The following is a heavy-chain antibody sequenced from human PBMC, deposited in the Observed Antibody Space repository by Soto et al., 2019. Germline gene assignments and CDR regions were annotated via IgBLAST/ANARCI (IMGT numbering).Heavy chain of an antibody. J-gene: IGHJ4*02. Sequence: GGSLRLSCAASGFTVSSNYMSWVRQAPGKGLEWVSVIYIGGTTYYAASVRGRFTMSRDNSKNKVYLQMSSLRAEDTAVYYCARVDSGSFYFDSWGQGTLVTVSS. CDR3: ARVDSGSFYFDS. V-gene: IGHV3-53*01. D-gene: IGHD1-26*01. CDR1: GFTVSSNY. CDR2: IYIGGTT.